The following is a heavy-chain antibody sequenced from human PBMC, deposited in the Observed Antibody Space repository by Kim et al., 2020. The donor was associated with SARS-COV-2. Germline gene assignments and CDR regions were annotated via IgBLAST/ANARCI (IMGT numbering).Heavy chain of an antibody. J-gene: IGHJ4*02. V-gene: IGHV4-34*01. D-gene: IGHD3-16*02. CDR1: GGSFSGYY. CDR2: INHSGST. Sequence: SETLSLTCAVYGGSFSGYYWSWIRQPPGKGLEWIGEINHSGSTNYNPSLKSRVPISVDTSKNQFSLKLSSVTAADTAVYYCARGRYYDYVWWSYRNPPPNRFDYWGQVTLVTVSS. CDR3: ARGRYYDYVWWSYRNPPPNRFDY.